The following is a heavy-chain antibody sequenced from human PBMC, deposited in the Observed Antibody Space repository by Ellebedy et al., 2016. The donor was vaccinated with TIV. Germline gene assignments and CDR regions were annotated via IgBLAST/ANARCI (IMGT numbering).Heavy chain of an antibody. CDR3: ARDRYINRIAWFDP. Sequence: AASVKVSCKTSGFTFTSYGISWVRQAPGQGLEWMGWISGYNGNTNYAQKLQGRVTMTTDTSTSTAYMELRSLRSDDTAVYYCARDRYINRIAWFDPWGQGTLVTVSS. D-gene: IGHD2-2*02. J-gene: IGHJ5*02. V-gene: IGHV1-18*04. CDR2: ISGYNGNT. CDR1: GFTFTSYG.